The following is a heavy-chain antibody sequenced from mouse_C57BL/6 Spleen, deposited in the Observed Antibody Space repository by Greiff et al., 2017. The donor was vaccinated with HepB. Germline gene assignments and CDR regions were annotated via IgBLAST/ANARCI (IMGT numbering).Heavy chain of an antibody. CDR1: GFSFNTYA. J-gene: IGHJ4*01. Sequence: EVKLVESGGGLVQPKGSLKLSCAASGFSFNTYAMNWVRQAPGKGLEWVARIRSKSNNYATYYADSVKDRFTISRDDSESMLYLQMNNLKTEDTAMYYWVRSYSNYVGAMDYWGQGTSVTVSS. CDR2: IRSKSNNYAT. V-gene: IGHV10-1*01. CDR3: VRSYSNYVGAMDY. D-gene: IGHD2-5*01.